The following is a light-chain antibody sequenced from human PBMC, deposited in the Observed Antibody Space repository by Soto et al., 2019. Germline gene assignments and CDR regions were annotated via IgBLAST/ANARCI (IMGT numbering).Light chain of an antibody. CDR3: QQYDNLPLT. V-gene: IGKV3-20*01. CDR1: QSLSSNS. Sequence: EIVLTQSPGTLSLSPGERATLSCGASQSLSSNSLAWYQQKPGQAPRLLIYGASSRATGIPDRFSGSGSGTDFTLTISSLEPKDVAVDFCQQYDNLPLTFGPGTKVDIK. J-gene: IGKJ3*01. CDR2: GAS.